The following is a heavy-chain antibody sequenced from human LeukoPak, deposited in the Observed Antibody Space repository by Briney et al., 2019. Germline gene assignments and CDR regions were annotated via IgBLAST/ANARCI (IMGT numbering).Heavy chain of an antibody. D-gene: IGHD3-22*01. J-gene: IGHJ4*02. CDR2: IYYSGSI. Sequence: SETLSLTCTVSGGSISSDDSYWSWIRQAPGKGLEWVGYIYYSGSIKYNPSLKSRVTMSVDTSKNQFSLKLSSVTAADTAIYYCARENPSGYYNRPIDYWGQGTLVTVSS. CDR3: ARENPSGYYNRPIDY. V-gene: IGHV4-61*08. CDR1: GGSISSDDSY.